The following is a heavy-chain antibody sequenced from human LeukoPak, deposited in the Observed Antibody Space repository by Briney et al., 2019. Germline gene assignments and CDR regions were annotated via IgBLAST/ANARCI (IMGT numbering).Heavy chain of an antibody. J-gene: IGHJ6*02. CDR3: VKDVSYGSGSYYGMDV. CDR2: ISYDGSNK. D-gene: IGHD3-10*01. V-gene: IGHV3-30*09. Sequence: GGSLRLSCAASGFTFSSYAMHWVRQAPGKGLEWVAVISYDGSNKYYADSVKGRFAISRDNSKNTLYLQMNSLRAEDTAVYFCVKDVSYGSGSYYGMDVWGQGTTVTVSS. CDR1: GFTFSSYA.